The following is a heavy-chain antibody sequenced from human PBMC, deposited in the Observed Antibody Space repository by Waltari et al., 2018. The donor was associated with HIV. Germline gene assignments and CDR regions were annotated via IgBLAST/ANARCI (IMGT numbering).Heavy chain of an antibody. J-gene: IGHJ6*02. CDR2: INPKSDGT. D-gene: IGHD6-19*01. V-gene: IGHV1-2*02. CDR1: GYTFTGYY. CDR3: ARDRIAVTGSYYYGMDV. Sequence: QVQLVQSGAEVKKPGASVKVSCKASGYTFTGYYMHRVRQAPGQGLEWMGWINPKSDGTNYAQKFQGRVTMTRDTSTSTAYMELSRLRSDDTALYYCARDRIAVTGSYYYGMDVWGQGTTVTVSS.